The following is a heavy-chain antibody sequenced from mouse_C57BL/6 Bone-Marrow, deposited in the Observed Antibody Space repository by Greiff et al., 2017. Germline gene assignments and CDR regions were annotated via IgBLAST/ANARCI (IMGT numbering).Heavy chain of an antibody. CDR1: GYSITSGYY. Sequence: ESGPGLVKPSQSLSLTCSVTGYSITSGYYWNWNRQFPGNNLEWMGYISYDGSNNYNPSLKNRISITRDTSKNQFFLKLNSVTSEDTATYYCARVPYGYWGQGTTLTVSS. V-gene: IGHV3-6*01. CDR3: ARVPYGY. CDR2: ISYDGSN. D-gene: IGHD1-1*01. J-gene: IGHJ2*01.